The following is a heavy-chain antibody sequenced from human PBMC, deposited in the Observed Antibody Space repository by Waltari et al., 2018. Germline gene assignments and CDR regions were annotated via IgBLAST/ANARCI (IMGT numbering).Heavy chain of an antibody. CDR2: IYHSGST. CDR1: GGSISSGSYY. Sequence: QVQLQESGPGLVKPSQTLSLTCTVSGGSISSGSYYWSWIRQPAGKGLAWIGSIYHSGSTYYNPSLKSRVTISVDTSKNQFSLKLSSVTAADTAVYYCARLSSPRSSSVVYWGQGTLVTVSS. V-gene: IGHV4-61*02. D-gene: IGHD6-6*01. J-gene: IGHJ4*02. CDR3: ARLSSPRSSSVVY.